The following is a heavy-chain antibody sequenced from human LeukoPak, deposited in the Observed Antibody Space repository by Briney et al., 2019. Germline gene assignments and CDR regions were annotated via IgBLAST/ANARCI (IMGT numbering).Heavy chain of an antibody. CDR3: ARDYDVLSGNYVDY. CDR2: IYHSGST. CDR1: GGSISSSNW. J-gene: IGHJ4*02. Sequence: PSETLSLTCTVSGGSISSSNWWSWVRQPPGKGLEWIGGIYHSGSTNYNPSLKSRVTISVDKSKNQFSLNLTSVTAADTAVYYCARDYDVLSGNYVDYWGQGTLVTVSS. D-gene: IGHD3-3*01. V-gene: IGHV4-4*02.